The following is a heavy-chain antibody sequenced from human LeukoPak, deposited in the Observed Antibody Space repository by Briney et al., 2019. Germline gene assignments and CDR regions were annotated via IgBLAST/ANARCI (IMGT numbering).Heavy chain of an antibody. J-gene: IGHJ6*02. V-gene: IGHV3-53*01. Sequence: GGSLRLSCAASGFTVGSNYMSWVRQAPGKGLEWVSVIYSGGSTYYADSVKGRFTISRDNSKSTLYLQMNSLRAEDTSVYYCARDRYYDILTGPYYYYYGMDVWGQGTTVTVSS. D-gene: IGHD3-9*01. CDR1: GFTVGSNY. CDR3: ARDRYYDILTGPYYYYYGMDV. CDR2: IYSGGST.